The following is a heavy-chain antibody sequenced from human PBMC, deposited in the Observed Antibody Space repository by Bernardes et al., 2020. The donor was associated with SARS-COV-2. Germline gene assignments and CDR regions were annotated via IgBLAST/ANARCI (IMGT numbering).Heavy chain of an antibody. J-gene: IGHJ5*02. D-gene: IGHD6-13*01. Sequence: SETLSLTCAVYGGSFSDYYWTWIRQPPGKGLEWIGEINHSGSTNYNPSLKSRVTISVDTSKNQFSLKLSSVTAADTAVYYCARAWEYRSSWQTLHWFDPWGQGTLVTVSS. CDR1: GGSFSDYY. CDR2: INHSGST. V-gene: IGHV4-34*01. CDR3: ARAWEYRSSWQTLHWFDP.